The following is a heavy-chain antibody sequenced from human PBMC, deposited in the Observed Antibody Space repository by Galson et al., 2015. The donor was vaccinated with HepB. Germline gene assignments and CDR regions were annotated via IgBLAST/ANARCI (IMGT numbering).Heavy chain of an antibody. CDR1: GYTFTSYW. Sequence: QSGAEVKEPGESLKISCKGSGYTFTSYWIGWVRQMPGKGLEWMGIIYPGDSDTRYRYSPSFQGQVTISADKSISTAYLQWSSLKASDTAMYYCARGFCSSVSCFDYWGQGTLVSVSS. CDR3: ARGFCSSVSCFDY. V-gene: IGHV5-51*01. J-gene: IGHJ4*02. D-gene: IGHD2-2*01. CDR2: IYPGDSDTRY.